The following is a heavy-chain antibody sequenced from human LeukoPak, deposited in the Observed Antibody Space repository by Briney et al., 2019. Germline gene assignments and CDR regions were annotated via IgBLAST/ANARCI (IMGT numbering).Heavy chain of an antibody. CDR2: IKEDGSEK. Sequence: QPGGSLRLSCAASGFTFTSYWMSWVRQAPGKGLEWVANIKEDGSEKYCVDSVKGRFTISRDNAKNSLYLQMNSLRAEDTAVYYCTTIWGLGDSSSWYRNWGQGTLVTVSS. CDR3: TTIWGLGDSSSWYRN. J-gene: IGHJ4*02. V-gene: IGHV3-7*03. D-gene: IGHD6-13*01. CDR1: GFTFTSYW.